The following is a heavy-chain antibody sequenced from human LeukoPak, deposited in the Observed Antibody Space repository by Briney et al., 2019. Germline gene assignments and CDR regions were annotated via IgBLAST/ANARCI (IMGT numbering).Heavy chain of an antibody. CDR2: INPNSGGT. D-gene: IGHD1-26*01. Sequence: ASVKVSCKASGYTFTGYYMYWVRQAPGQGLEWMGWINPNSGGTNYAQKFQGRVTMTRDTSISTAYMELSRLRSDDTAVYYCARAGSYSWSFDYWGQGTLVTVSS. CDR1: GYTFTGYY. CDR3: ARAGSYSWSFDY. V-gene: IGHV1-2*02. J-gene: IGHJ4*02.